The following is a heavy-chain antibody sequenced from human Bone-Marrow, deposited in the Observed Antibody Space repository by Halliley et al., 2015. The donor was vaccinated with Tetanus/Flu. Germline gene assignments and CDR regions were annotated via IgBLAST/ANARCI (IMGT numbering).Heavy chain of an antibody. CDR2: IYFSGST. CDR3: AGHSGWANFDY. CDR1: GESFSGYY. Sequence: LRLSCAVYGESFSGYYWNWIRQPPGKGLEWIGSIYFSGSTSYNPSLKSRVTMSVDASKNQFSLRLNSVTAADTAVYYCAGHSGWANFDYWGQGILVNVSS. D-gene: IGHD6-19*01. V-gene: IGHV4-34*01. J-gene: IGHJ4*02.